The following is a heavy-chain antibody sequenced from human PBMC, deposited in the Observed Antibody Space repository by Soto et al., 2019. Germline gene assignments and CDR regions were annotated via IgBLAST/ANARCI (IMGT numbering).Heavy chain of an antibody. V-gene: IGHV1-2*02. D-gene: IGHD6-6*01. CDR2: INPNSGGT. J-gene: IGHJ4*02. CDR3: ARAKWEQLVVIYF. Sequence: QVQLVQSGAEVKKPGASVKVSCKASGYTFTGYYMHWVRQAPGQGLEWMGWINPNSGGTNYAQKVQGRVTMTRDTSISTAYMELSRLRSDDTAVYYCARAKWEQLVVIYFWGQGTLVTVSS. CDR1: GYTFTGYY.